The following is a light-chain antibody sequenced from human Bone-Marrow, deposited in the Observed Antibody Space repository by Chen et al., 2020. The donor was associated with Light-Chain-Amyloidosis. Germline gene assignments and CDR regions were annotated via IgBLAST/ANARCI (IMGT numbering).Light chain of an antibody. CDR2: RDT. Sequence: SYELRQQPSVSVYPGQAARITCSGDDLPTKYAYWYQQKPGQAPVLVIHRDTERPSGIPERFSGSSSGTTATLTISGVQAEDEADYHCQSADSSGTYEVIFGGGTKLTVL. CDR3: QSADSSGTYEVI. CDR1: DLPTKY. V-gene: IGLV3-25*03. J-gene: IGLJ2*01.